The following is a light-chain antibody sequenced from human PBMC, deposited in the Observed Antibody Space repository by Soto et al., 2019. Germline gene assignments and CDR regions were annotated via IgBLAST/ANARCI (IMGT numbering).Light chain of an antibody. CDR1: TSNIGSNT. J-gene: IGLJ1*01. V-gene: IGLV1-44*01. CDR2: RNS. Sequence: QSVMAEPPWASWTPGQTVTMSGCGSTSNIGSNTVNWYQQLPGRAPKLLIYRNSQRPSGVPDRFSGSKSGTSASLAISGLQSEDEADYYCAAWDDSLYGHYVFGAGAKVTVL. CDR3: AAWDDSLYGHYV.